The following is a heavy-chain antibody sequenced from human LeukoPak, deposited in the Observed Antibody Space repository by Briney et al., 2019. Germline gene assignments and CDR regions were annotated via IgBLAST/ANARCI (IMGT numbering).Heavy chain of an antibody. CDR3: ARDNYDSSGYYEVY. D-gene: IGHD3-22*01. Sequence: SETLSLTCTVSGGSISSYYWSLIRQPAGKGLEWIGRIYTSGSTNYNPSLKSRVTMSVDTSKNQFSLKLSSVTAADTAVYYCARDNYDSSGYYEVYWGQGTLVTVSS. V-gene: IGHV4-4*07. CDR1: GGSISSYY. J-gene: IGHJ4*02. CDR2: IYTSGST.